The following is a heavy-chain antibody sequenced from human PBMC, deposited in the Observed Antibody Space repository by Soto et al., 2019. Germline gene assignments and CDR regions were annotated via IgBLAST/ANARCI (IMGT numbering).Heavy chain of an antibody. J-gene: IGHJ5*02. V-gene: IGHV1-3*01. CDR1: GYTLTRYT. Sequence: ASVKVSCKASGYTLTRYTMNWVRQAPGQRLEWMGWINPDNGNTKSSQKFQDRVIITRDTSASTAYMDLSSLRSEDTSVYYCARGIATGQLDPWGQGTLVTVSS. CDR3: ARGIATGQLDP. D-gene: IGHD2-15*01. CDR2: INPDNGNT.